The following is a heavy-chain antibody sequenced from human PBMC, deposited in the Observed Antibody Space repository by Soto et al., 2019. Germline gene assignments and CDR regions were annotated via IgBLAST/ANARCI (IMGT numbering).Heavy chain of an antibody. J-gene: IGHJ1*01. D-gene: IGHD3-22*01. V-gene: IGHV3-53*02. CDR1: GFTVSSNY. CDR3: ATSYYYDHVQH. CDR2: IYSGGST. Sequence: EVQLVETGGGVIQPGGSLRLSCAASGFTVSSNYMSWVRKAPGKGLEWVSVIYSGGSTYYADSVKGRFTISRDNSKNTLYLQMNSLRAEDTAVYYCATSYYYDHVQHWGQGTLVTVSS.